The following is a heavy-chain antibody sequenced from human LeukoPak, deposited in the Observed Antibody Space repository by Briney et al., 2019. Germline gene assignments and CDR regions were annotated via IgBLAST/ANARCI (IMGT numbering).Heavy chain of an antibody. V-gene: IGHV1-69*05. CDR1: GGTFSSYA. Sequence: SVTVSCKASGGTFSSYAISWVRQAPGQGLEWMGGIIPIFGTANYAQKFQDRVTITRDISANTAYMELSSLTSEDTAVYYCARGSYYYGSGSFMGSDYWGQGTLVTVSS. J-gene: IGHJ4*02. D-gene: IGHD3-10*01. CDR2: IIPIFGTA. CDR3: ARGSYYYGSGSFMGSDY.